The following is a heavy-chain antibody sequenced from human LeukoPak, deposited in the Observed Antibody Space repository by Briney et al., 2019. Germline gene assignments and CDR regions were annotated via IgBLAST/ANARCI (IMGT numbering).Heavy chain of an antibody. J-gene: IGHJ5*02. D-gene: IGHD6-13*01. CDR3: ARDLDPTEAADPIWFDP. CDR1: GYTFTSYH. Sequence: ASLSVSCKASGYTFTSYHMHWVRQAPGQGLEWMGVINPTDGTTSYAQKFQGRVTMTGDTSTTTVYMELSRLISDDTAVYYCARDLDPTEAADPIWFDPWGQGTLVTVSS. CDR2: INPTDGTT. V-gene: IGHV1-46*01.